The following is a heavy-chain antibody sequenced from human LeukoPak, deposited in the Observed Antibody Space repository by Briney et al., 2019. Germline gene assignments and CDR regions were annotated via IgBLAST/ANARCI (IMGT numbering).Heavy chain of an antibody. Sequence: GGSLRLSCAASGFTFSSYEMNWVRQAPGKGLEWVSAISGSGGSTYYADSVKGRFTISRDNSKNTLYLQMNSLRAEDTAVYYCAKFSAVVVVPAAAGFDYWGQGTLVTVSS. V-gene: IGHV3-23*01. D-gene: IGHD2-2*01. CDR2: ISGSGGST. CDR3: AKFSAVVVVPAAAGFDY. J-gene: IGHJ4*02. CDR1: GFTFSSYE.